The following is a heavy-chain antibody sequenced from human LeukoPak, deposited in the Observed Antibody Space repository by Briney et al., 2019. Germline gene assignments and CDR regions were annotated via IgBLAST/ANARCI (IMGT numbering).Heavy chain of an antibody. CDR2: INHSGST. Sequence: SETLSLTCAVYGGSFSGYYWSWIRQPPGKGLEWIGEINHSGSTNCNPSLKSRVTISVDTSKNQFSLKLSSVTAADTAVYYCARGVGYSSGWYVKGYFDYWGQGTLVTVSS. D-gene: IGHD6-19*01. J-gene: IGHJ4*02. CDR3: ARGVGYSSGWYVKGYFDY. V-gene: IGHV4-34*01. CDR1: GGSFSGYY.